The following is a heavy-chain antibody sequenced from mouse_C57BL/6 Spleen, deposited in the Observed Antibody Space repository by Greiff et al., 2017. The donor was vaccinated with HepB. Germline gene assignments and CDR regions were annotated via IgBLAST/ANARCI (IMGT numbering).Heavy chain of an antibody. CDR2: IDPSDSYT. CDR3: ARSGWSDY. D-gene: IGHD1-1*02. Sequence: VQLQQSGAELVMPGASVKLSCKASGYTFTSYWMHWVKQRPGQGLEWIGEIDPSDSYTNYNQKFKGKSTLTVDKSSSTAYMQLSSLTSEYSAVYYCARSGWSDYWGQGTTLTVSS. CDR1: GYTFTSYW. J-gene: IGHJ2*01. V-gene: IGHV1-69*01.